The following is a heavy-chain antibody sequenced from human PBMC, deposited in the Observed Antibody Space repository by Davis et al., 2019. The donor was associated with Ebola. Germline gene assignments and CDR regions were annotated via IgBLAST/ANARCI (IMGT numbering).Heavy chain of an antibody. CDR1: GFTFSSYA. J-gene: IGHJ4*02. D-gene: IGHD2-2*01. Sequence: GGSLRLSCAASGFTFSSYAMSWVRQAPGKGLEWVSAISGSGGSTYYADSVKGRFTISRDNSKNTLYLQMNSLRAEDTAVYYCAKDGSSALLWIVVVPAAMNYWGQGTLVTVSS. CDR2: ISGSGGST. CDR3: AKDGSSALLWIVVVPAAMNY. V-gene: IGHV3-23*01.